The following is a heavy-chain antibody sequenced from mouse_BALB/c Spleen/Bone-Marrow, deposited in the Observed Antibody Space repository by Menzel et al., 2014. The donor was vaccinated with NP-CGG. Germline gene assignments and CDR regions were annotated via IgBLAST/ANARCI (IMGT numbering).Heavy chain of an antibody. Sequence: ESGPELVKPGASVMISCKASGYTFTSYYIHWVKQRPGQGLEWIGWIYPGNVNTKYNEKFKGKATLTADKSSSTAYMQLSSLTSEDSAVYFCARFYYGSSYAMDYWGQGTSVTVSS. V-gene: IGHV1S56*01. CDR2: IYPGNVNT. J-gene: IGHJ4*01. CDR3: ARFYYGSSYAMDY. CDR1: GYTFTSYY. D-gene: IGHD1-1*01.